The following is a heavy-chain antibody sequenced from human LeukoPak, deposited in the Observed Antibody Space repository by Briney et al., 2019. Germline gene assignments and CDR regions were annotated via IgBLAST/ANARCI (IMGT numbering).Heavy chain of an antibody. Sequence: PSETLSLTCAVYGGSFSGYYWSWIRQPPGKGLEWIGEINHSGSTNYNPSLKSRVTISVDTSKNQFSLKLSSVTAADTAVYYCARGRVLLWFGELPTYGMDVWGQGTTVTVSS. J-gene: IGHJ6*02. CDR2: INHSGST. V-gene: IGHV4-34*01. D-gene: IGHD3-10*01. CDR3: ARGRVLLWFGELPTYGMDV. CDR1: GGSFSGYY.